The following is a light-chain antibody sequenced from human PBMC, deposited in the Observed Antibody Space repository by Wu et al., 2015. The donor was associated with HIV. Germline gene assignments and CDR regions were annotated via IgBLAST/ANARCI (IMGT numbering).Light chain of an antibody. CDR3: QRYNDWPMT. J-gene: IGKJ5*01. CDR2: DAS. Sequence: EVLMTQSPATLSVSPGDRVTLSCRASQSVSYKLAWFQQKPGQAPRVLIYDASKRGRGVPARFSGRGFGTEFTLTISNVQSEDFAVYYCQRYNDWPMTFGQGTTTGHK. V-gene: IGKV3-15*01. CDR1: QSVSYK.